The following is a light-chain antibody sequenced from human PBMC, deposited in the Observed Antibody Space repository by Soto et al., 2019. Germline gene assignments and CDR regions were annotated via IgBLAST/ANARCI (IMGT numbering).Light chain of an antibody. J-gene: IGKJ3*01. CDR3: QQYDALWT. CDR1: QDISNY. V-gene: IGKV1-33*01. Sequence: DIQMTQSPSSLSASVGDRVTITCQANQDISNYLNWYQQKPGKAPKLLISDASNLKTGVPSRFSGSGSGTDFTFTISSLQPEDIATYYCQQYDALWTFGPGTKVDIK. CDR2: DAS.